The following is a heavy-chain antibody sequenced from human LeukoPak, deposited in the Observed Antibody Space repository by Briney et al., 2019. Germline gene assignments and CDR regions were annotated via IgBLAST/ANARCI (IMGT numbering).Heavy chain of an antibody. CDR1: GYSFTSSY. V-gene: IGHV1-46*01. Sequence: ASVKVSCKASGYSFTSSYMHWVRQAPGQGLEWMGIINPSGGTTSYAQKFQGRVTMTRDTSTSTVYMELSSLRSEDTAVYYCAKDRGEHWFDPWGQGTLVTVSS. CDR3: AKDRGEHWFDP. D-gene: IGHD2-21*01. CDR2: INPSGGTT. J-gene: IGHJ5*02.